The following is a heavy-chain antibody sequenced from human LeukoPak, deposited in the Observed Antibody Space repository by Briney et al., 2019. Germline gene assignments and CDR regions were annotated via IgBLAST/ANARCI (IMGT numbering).Heavy chain of an antibody. CDR1: GGSISSGDYY. Sequence: SETLSLTCTVSGGSISSGDYYWSWIRQPPGKGLEWIGYIYYSGSTYYNPSLKSRVTISVDTSKNQSSLKLSSVTAADTAVYYCARGRGKRITIFGVTYNWFDPWGQGTLVTVSS. V-gene: IGHV4-30-4*08. J-gene: IGHJ5*02. CDR3: ARGRGKRITIFGVTYNWFDP. D-gene: IGHD3-3*01. CDR2: IYYSGST.